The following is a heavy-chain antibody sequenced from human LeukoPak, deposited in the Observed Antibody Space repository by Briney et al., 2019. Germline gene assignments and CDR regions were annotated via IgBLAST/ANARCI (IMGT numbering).Heavy chain of an antibody. J-gene: IGHJ3*02. CDR3: ARHIAAAAGDVFDI. D-gene: IGHD6-13*01. V-gene: IGHV4-39*01. CDR1: GGSVSSGTYY. CDR2: IYYSGST. Sequence: NPSETLSLTCTVSGGSVSSGTYYWSWIRQPPGKGLEWIGSIYYSGSTYYNPSLKSRVTISVDTSKNQFPLKLSSVTAADTAVYYCARHIAAAAGDVFDIWGQGTMVTVSS.